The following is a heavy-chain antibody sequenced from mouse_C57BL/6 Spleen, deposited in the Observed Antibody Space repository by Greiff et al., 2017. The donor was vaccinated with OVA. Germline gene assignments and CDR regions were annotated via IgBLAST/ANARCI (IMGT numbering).Heavy chain of an antibody. Sequence: EVKVVESGGGLVKPGGSLKLSCAASGFTFSSYTMHWVSQTPGKGLEWVATISGGGGNTYYHDSVKGRFTLTRDHDKNTLYLQMSSLRSEETDVYYCSRHDEGVWVLWYFDVWGTGTTVTVSS. V-gene: IGHV5-9*04. D-gene: IGHD2-14*01. CDR2: ISGGGGNT. CDR1: GFTFSSYT. CDR3: SRHDEGVWVLWYFDV. J-gene: IGHJ1*03.